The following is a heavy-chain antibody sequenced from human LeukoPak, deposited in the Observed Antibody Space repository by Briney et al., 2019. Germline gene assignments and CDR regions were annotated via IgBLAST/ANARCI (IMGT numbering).Heavy chain of an antibody. Sequence: PGGSLRLSCAASGFIFTTYAMIWVRQAPGKGLERVSTISGGGGSTFYADSVKGRFTIFRVNSKNTLYLQMNSLRAEDTAIYYCAKDMSDYTNFPDVWGQGTTVTVSS. CDR1: GFIFTTYA. D-gene: IGHD4-11*01. CDR3: AKDMSDYTNFPDV. J-gene: IGHJ6*02. CDR2: ISGGGGST. V-gene: IGHV3-23*01.